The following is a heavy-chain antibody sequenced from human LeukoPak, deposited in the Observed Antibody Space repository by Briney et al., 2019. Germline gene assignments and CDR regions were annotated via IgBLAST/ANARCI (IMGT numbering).Heavy chain of an antibody. Sequence: PGGSLRLSCAASGFIFSGYAMHWFRQAPGKGLEWVAVISNDENNKNHADSAKGRFTISRDNSKNTLYLQMNSLTAEDTAVYYCATAVGATPGAFDIWGQGTMVSVST. J-gene: IGHJ3*02. D-gene: IGHD1-26*01. CDR3: ATAVGATPGAFDI. CDR1: GFIFSGYA. CDR2: ISNDENNK. V-gene: IGHV3-30*04.